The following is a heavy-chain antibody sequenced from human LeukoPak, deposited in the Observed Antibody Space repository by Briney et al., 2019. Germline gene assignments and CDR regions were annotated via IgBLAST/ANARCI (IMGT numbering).Heavy chain of an antibody. CDR1: GGSISSYY. J-gene: IGHJ4*02. V-gene: IGHV4-59*01. Sequence: SSETLSLTCTVSGGSISSYYWSWIRQPPGKGLEWIGFIYYSGSANYNPSLRSRVTMSVDTSKNQFSLKLTCVTAADTAVYYCARTGVVATSCFFDYWGQGILVTVSS. CDR2: IYYSGSA. D-gene: IGHD5-12*01. CDR3: ARTGVVATSCFFDY.